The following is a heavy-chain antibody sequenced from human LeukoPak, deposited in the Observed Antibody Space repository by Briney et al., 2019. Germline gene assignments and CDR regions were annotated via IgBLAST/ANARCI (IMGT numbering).Heavy chain of an antibody. CDR2: IYYSGST. CDR1: GGSISSGGYY. D-gene: IGHD2-21*02. CDR3: ARSYYYGGDCGFDP. Sequence: PSETLSLTCTVSGGSISSGGYYWSWIRQHPGKGLEWIGYIYYSGSTYYNPSLKSRVTISVDTSKNQFSLKLSSVTAADTAVYYCARSYYYGGDCGFDPWGQGTLVTVPS. V-gene: IGHV4-31*03. J-gene: IGHJ5*02.